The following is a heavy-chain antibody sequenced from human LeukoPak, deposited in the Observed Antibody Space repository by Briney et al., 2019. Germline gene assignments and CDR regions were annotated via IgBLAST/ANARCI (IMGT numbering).Heavy chain of an antibody. D-gene: IGHD3-10*01. CDR2: VHYAESS. J-gene: IGHJ4*02. CDR1: GDSISSSY. CDR3: AGYGSRSSYIAFDY. Sequence: SETLSLTCIVSGDSISSSYWSWIRQSPGKGLEWIGYVHYAESSYYNPSLKSRVTLSVDTSKNQFSLRLSSVTAADTAVYYCAGYGSRSSYIAFDYWGQGTLVTVSS. V-gene: IGHV4-59*01.